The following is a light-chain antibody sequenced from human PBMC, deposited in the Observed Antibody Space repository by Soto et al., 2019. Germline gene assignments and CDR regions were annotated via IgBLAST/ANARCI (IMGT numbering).Light chain of an antibody. CDR1: QSISSN. Sequence: EIVMTQSPATLSVSPGERATLSCRASQSISSNLAWYQQKNGQTPRLLVYGASTRAAGIPARFSGSGSGTDFTLTISSLQSEDVAVYYCQQRNVWPPITFGQGTRLEIK. CDR3: QQRNVWPPIT. V-gene: IGKV3-15*01. J-gene: IGKJ5*01. CDR2: GAS.